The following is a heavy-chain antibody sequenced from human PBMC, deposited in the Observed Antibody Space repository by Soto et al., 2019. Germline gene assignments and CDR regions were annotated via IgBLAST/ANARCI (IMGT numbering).Heavy chain of an antibody. Sequence: QLQLQESGPGLVKPSETLSLTCTVSGGSISSSSYYWGWIRQPPGKGLEWIGSIYYSGSTYYNPSLKSRVTISVDTSKNQFSLKLSSVTAADTAVYYCAIATVTDYYYYYYGMDVWGQGTTVTVSS. J-gene: IGHJ6*02. D-gene: IGHD4-17*01. CDR2: IYYSGST. CDR3: AIATVTDYYYYYYGMDV. V-gene: IGHV4-39*01. CDR1: GGSISSSSYY.